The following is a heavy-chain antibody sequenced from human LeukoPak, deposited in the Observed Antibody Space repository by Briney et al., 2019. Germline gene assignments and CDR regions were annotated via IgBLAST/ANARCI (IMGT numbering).Heavy chain of an antibody. CDR2: IKQDGSEK. J-gene: IGHJ6*03. CDR3: AREFVGQSKYRNTALDYYYYMDV. Sequence: GGSLRLSCAASGFTFSSYWMSWVRQAPGKGLEWVANIKQDGSEKYYVDSVKGRFTISRDNAKNSLYLQMNSLRAEDTAVYYCAREFVGQSKYRNTALDYYYYMDVWGKGTTVTVSS. V-gene: IGHV3-7*01. CDR1: GFTFSSYW. D-gene: IGHD2/OR15-2a*01.